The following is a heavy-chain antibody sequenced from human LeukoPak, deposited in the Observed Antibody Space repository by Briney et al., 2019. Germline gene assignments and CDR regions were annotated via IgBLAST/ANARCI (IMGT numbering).Heavy chain of an antibody. Sequence: GGSLRLSCAASGFTFSTYRMHWVRQAPGQGLEWVSLINIDGSTTSYANSVKGRFSISRDNSKNTLYLQMNSLRAEDSAVYYCAKVKVNYYDSTSYFDYWGQGTLVTVSS. D-gene: IGHD3-22*01. CDR3: AKVKVNYYDSTSYFDY. V-gene: IGHV3-74*01. J-gene: IGHJ4*02. CDR2: INIDGSTT. CDR1: GFTFSTYR.